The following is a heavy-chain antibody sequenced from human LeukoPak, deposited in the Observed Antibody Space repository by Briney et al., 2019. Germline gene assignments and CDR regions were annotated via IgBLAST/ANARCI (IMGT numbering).Heavy chain of an antibody. CDR2: INHSGST. J-gene: IGHJ4*02. D-gene: IGHD3-16*02. V-gene: IGHV4-34*01. CDR1: GGSFSGYY. CDR3: AGSFPVISFWGVNVHPPYFLDY. Sequence: SETLSLTCAVYGGSFSGYYWSWIRQPPGKGLEWIGEINHSGSTDYNPSLKSRVTISVDTSKNQFSLKLSSVTAADTAGYYCAGSFPVISFWGVNVHPPYFLDYRGQGNL.